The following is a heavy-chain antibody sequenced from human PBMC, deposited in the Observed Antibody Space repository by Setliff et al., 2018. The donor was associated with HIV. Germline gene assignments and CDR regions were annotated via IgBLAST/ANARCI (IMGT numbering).Heavy chain of an antibody. CDR1: GGSVGSGSYY. D-gene: IGHD4-17*01. V-gene: IGHV4-61*01. CDR2: IYYSGIT. J-gene: IGHJ4*02. Sequence: TLSLTCTVSGGSVGSGSYYWSWIRQSPGKGLEWIGYIYYSGITTYNPSLKSRVTISIDTSKNQFSLRLHPVTAADTAVYYCARDPPGYGDSNDYWGQGTLVTSPQ. CDR3: ARDPPGYGDSNDY.